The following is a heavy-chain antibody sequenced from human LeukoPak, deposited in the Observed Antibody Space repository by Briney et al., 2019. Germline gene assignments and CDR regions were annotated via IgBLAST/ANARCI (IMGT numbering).Heavy chain of an antibody. Sequence: PGGSLRLSCAASGFTFCSHVMHWARQAPGKGLGGVAFISYHGRTKYYADSVKSRITISGENSKNTLYRQMNSLRAEDTAVYYCAKIGAGSRNFDYWGQGTLVTVSS. CDR3: AKIGAGSRNFDY. J-gene: IGHJ4*02. CDR2: ISYHGRTK. V-gene: IGHV3-30*18. D-gene: IGHD3-10*01. CDR1: GFTFCSHV.